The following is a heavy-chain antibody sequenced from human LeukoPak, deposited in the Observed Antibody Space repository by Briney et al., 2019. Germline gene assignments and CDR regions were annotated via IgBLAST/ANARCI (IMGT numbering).Heavy chain of an antibody. J-gene: IGHJ4*02. CDR3: ARQGYADFSPRPFDY. Sequence: GSLRLSCAASGFTFSSYAMSWVRQAPGKGLEWIGSVYYSGNTNYNPSLKNRVTISVDTSKNQFSLKLRSVTAADTAVFYCARQGYADFSPRPFDYWGQGTLVTVSS. CDR1: GFTFSSYA. V-gene: IGHV4-39*01. D-gene: IGHD4-17*01. CDR2: VYYSGNT.